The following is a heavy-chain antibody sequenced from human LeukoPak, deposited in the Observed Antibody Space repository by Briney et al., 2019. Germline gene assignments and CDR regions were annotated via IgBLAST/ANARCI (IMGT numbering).Heavy chain of an antibody. CDR2: IYTSGST. CDR3: ARAVGDFWSGPNRDAFDI. Sequence: SETLSLTCTVSGGSISSGSYYWSWIRQPAGKGLEWIGRIYTSGSTNYNPSLKSRVTISVDTSKNQFSLKLSSVTAADTAVYYCARAVGDFWSGPNRDAFDIWGQGTMVTVSS. CDR1: GGSISSGSYY. V-gene: IGHV4-61*02. J-gene: IGHJ3*02. D-gene: IGHD3-3*01.